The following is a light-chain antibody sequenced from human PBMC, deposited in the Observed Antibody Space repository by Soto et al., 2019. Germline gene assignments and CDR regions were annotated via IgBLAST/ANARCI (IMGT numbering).Light chain of an antibody. CDR3: QQYDSLPFT. Sequence: DIQMTQSPSTLSGSVGDRVTITCRASQTISSWLAWYQQKPGKAPKLLTYDASDLETGVPSRFSGSGSGTDFTFTISNLQPEDFATYYCQQYDSLPFTFGPGTKVDIK. V-gene: IGKV1-5*01. J-gene: IGKJ3*01. CDR1: QTISSW. CDR2: DAS.